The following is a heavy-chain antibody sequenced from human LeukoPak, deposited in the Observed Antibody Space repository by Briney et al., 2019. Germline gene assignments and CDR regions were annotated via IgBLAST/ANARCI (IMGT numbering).Heavy chain of an antibody. CDR1: GGSLSGYY. CDR3: ARLKATVSIHAYFDS. D-gene: IGHD4-17*01. V-gene: IGHV4-34*01. Sequence: SETLSLTCAVSGGSLSGYYWTWIRQPPGKGLEWIGEINHSGSTNYNPSLKSRVSISSDTSKNQFSLELSSVTAADTAVYYCARLKATVSIHAYFDSWGQGTLVTVSS. CDR2: INHSGST. J-gene: IGHJ4*02.